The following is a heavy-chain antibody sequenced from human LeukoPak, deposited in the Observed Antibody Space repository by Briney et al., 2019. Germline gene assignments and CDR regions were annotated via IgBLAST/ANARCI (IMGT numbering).Heavy chain of an antibody. J-gene: IGHJ4*02. CDR1: GYTFTSYG. Sequence: ASVKVSCKASGYTFTSYGISWVRQAPGQGLEWMGWINPNSGGTNYAQKFQGRVTMTRDTSISTAYMELSRLRSDDTAVYYCASPSSDFWSGYYTFGYWGQGTLVTVSS. D-gene: IGHD3-3*01. CDR3: ASPSSDFWSGYYTFGY. V-gene: IGHV1-2*02. CDR2: INPNSGGT.